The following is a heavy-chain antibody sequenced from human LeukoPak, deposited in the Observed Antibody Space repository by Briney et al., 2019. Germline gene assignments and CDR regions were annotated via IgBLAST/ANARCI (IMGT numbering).Heavy chain of an antibody. CDR2: IIPIFGTA. Sequence: SVKVPCKASGGTFSSYAISWVRQAPGQGLEWMGGIIPIFGTANYAQKFQGRVTITTDESTSTAYMELSSLRSEDTAVYYCARVNEYCSGGSCYEDWFDPWGQGTLVTVSS. CDR1: GGTFSSYA. V-gene: IGHV1-69*05. D-gene: IGHD2-15*01. CDR3: ARVNEYCSGGSCYEDWFDP. J-gene: IGHJ5*02.